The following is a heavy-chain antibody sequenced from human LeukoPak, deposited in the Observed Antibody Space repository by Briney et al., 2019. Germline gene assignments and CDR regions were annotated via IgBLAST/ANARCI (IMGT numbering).Heavy chain of an antibody. J-gene: IGHJ3*02. CDR3: AIPHYYGSGSDAFDI. Sequence: SETLSLTCAVYGGSFSGYYWSWIRQPPGPGLEWIGEINHSGSTNYNPSLKSRVPISVDTSKNQFSLKLSSVTAADTAVYYCAIPHYYGSGSDAFDIWGQGTMVTVSS. V-gene: IGHV4-34*01. CDR1: GGSFSGYY. D-gene: IGHD3-10*01. CDR2: INHSGST.